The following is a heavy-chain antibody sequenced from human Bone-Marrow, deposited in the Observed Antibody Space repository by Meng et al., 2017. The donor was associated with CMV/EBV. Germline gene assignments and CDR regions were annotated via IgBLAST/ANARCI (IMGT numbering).Heavy chain of an antibody. Sequence: GGSLRLSCAASGFTFSSYATSWVRQAPGKGLEWVSVIYSGGSSTYYADSVKGRFTISRDNSKNTLYLQMNSLRAEDTAVYYCAKGRELRNFDLWGRGTLVTVSS. D-gene: IGHD1-26*01. J-gene: IGHJ2*01. CDR1: GFTFSSYA. V-gene: IGHV3-23*03. CDR3: AKGRELRNFDL. CDR2: IYSGGSST.